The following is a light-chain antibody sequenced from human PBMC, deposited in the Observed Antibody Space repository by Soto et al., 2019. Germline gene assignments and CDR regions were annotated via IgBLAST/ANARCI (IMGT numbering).Light chain of an antibody. J-gene: IGLJ1*01. CDR1: SSDIGNYHL. CDR2: EVN. CDR3: CSYAGTVAYV. Sequence: QSVLTQPASVSGSPGQSITISCAGTSSDIGNYHLVSWYQQRPGKAPKLIICEVNKRPSGISDRFSGSKSGNTASLTISGLQAEDEADYYCCSYAGTVAYVFGSGTKVTVL. V-gene: IGLV2-23*02.